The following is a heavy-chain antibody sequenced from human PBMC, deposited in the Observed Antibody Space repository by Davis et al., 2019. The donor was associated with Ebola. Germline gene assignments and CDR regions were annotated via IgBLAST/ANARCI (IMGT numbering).Heavy chain of an antibody. Sequence: PGGSLRLSCAASGFTFDDYAMHWVRQAPGKGLEWVSGISWNSGSIGYADSVKGRFTISRDNAKNSLYLQMNSLRAEDTALYYCAKGPNYDLWAGDYGMDVWGQGTTVTVSS. CDR3: AKGPNYDLWAGDYGMDV. D-gene: IGHD3-3*01. CDR1: GFTFDDYA. CDR2: ISWNSGSI. J-gene: IGHJ6*02. V-gene: IGHV3-9*01.